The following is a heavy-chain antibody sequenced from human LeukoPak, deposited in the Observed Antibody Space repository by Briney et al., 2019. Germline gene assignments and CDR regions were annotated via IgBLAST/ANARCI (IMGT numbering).Heavy chain of an antibody. CDR3: ARNYDILTGYRLSYFDY. CDR1: GYTFTDYY. J-gene: IGHJ4*02. V-gene: IGHV1-2*02. Sequence: ASVKVSCKASGYTFTDYYMHWVRQAPGQGLEWMGWINPNSGGTNYAQKFQGRVTMTRDTSISTAYMELSRLRSDDTAVYYCARNYDILTGYRLSYFDYWGQGTLVTVSS. D-gene: IGHD3-9*01. CDR2: INPNSGGT.